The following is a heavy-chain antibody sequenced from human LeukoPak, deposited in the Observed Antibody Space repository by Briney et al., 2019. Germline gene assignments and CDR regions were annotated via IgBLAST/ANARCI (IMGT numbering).Heavy chain of an antibody. J-gene: IGHJ1*01. Sequence: GGSLRLSCAASGFTFSSYWMHWVRQAPGKGLEWVSRINSDWSSTSYADSVKGRFTISRDNAKNTLYLQMNSLRAEDTAVYYCARASSWYVDEVYFQHWGQGTLVTVSS. CDR3: ARASSWYVDEVYFQH. V-gene: IGHV3-74*01. D-gene: IGHD6-13*01. CDR1: GFTFSSYW. CDR2: INSDWSST.